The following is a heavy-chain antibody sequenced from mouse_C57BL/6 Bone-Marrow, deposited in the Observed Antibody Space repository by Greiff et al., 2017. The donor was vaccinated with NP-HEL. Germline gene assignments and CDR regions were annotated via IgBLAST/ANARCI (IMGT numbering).Heavy chain of an antibody. V-gene: IGHV1-55*01. CDR1: GYTFTSYW. D-gene: IGHD1-1*01. J-gene: IGHJ3*01. Sequence: VQLQQPGAGLVKPGASVKMSCKASGYTFTSYWITWVKQRPGQGLEWIGDIYPGSGSTNYNEKFKSKATLTVDTSSSTAYMQLSSLTSEDSAVYYCARSAILLRFPAWFAYWGQGTLVTVSA. CDR3: ARSAILLRFPAWFAY. CDR2: IYPGSGST.